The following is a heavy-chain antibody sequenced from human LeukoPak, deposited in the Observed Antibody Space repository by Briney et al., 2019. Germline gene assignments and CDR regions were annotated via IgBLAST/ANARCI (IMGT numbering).Heavy chain of an antibody. CDR3: AKDAAGPEY. CDR2: ISASGGDT. J-gene: IGHJ4*02. D-gene: IGHD6-13*01. Sequence: VGSLRLSCVVSGLTFSSYSMSWVRQAPGKGLEWVSGISASGGDTWYPDSVKARFTISRDNSKNTLFLQMNSLRVEDTAIYYCAKDAAGPEYWGQGTRVTVSS. V-gene: IGHV3-23*01. CDR1: GLTFSSYS.